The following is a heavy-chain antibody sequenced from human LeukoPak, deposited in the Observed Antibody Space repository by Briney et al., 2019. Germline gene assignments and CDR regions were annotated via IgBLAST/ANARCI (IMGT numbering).Heavy chain of an antibody. Sequence: SETLSLTCAVYGGSFSGYYWSWIRQPPGKGLEWIGEINHSGSTNYNPSLKSRVTISVDTSKNQFSLKLSSVTAADTAVYYCARGPLADILTGYYSIHFDYWGQGTLVTVSS. V-gene: IGHV4-34*01. J-gene: IGHJ4*02. CDR2: INHSGST. CDR1: GGSFSGYY. D-gene: IGHD3-9*01. CDR3: ARGPLADILTGYYSIHFDY.